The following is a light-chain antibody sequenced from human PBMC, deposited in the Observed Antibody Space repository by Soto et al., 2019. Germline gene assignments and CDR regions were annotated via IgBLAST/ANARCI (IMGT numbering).Light chain of an antibody. CDR2: GAS. V-gene: IGKV3-20*01. CDR1: QSVATKY. J-gene: IGKJ4*01. Sequence: EIVLTQSPGTLSLSPGERATLSCRASQSVATKYLAWYQQRPGQAPRLLIHGASNRATGIPDRFSGSGSGTDFTLTIFGLEPEDLAVYYCHQYGRMFNFGGGTKVDIK. CDR3: HQYGRMFN.